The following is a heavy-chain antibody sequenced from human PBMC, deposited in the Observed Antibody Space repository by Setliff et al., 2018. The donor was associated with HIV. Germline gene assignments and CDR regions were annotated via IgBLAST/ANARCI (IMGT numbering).Heavy chain of an antibody. CDR3: AGGLHYGLGKFGY. CDR2: ISYTGST. Sequence: PSETLSLTCTVSGVSISSGSYYWSWIRQSAGKGLEWIGYISYTGSTNYNPPLKSRVTISVDTSKNQFSLKLSSLTAADTAVYYCAGGLHYGLGKFGYWGQGTLVTVSS. J-gene: IGHJ4*02. CDR1: GVSISSGSYY. V-gene: IGHV4-61*10. D-gene: IGHD3-10*01.